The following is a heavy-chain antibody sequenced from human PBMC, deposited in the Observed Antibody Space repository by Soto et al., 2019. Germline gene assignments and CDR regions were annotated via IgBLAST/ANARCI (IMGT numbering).Heavy chain of an antibody. D-gene: IGHD5-12*01. CDR3: ARGRRWLQSRGGYFDY. J-gene: IGHJ4*02. CDR1: GGTFSSYA. CDR2: IIPIFGTT. V-gene: IGHV1-69*01. Sequence: QVQLVQSGAEVKKPGSSVKVSCKASGGTFSSYAISWVRQAPGQGLEWMGGIIPIFGTTNYAQKFQGRVTITADESTSTAYMELSSLRSEDTAVYYCARGRRWLQSRGGYFDYWGQGTLVTVSS.